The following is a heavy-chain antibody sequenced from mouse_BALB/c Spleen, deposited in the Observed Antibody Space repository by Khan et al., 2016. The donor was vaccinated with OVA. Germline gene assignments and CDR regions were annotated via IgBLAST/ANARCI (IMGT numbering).Heavy chain of an antibody. V-gene: IGHV5-9-3*01. CDR2: ISSGGDYT. CDR3: ARHNYGPFAY. D-gene: IGHD1-1*01. CDR1: GFTFSSYA. Sequence: EVELVESGGGLVKPGGPLKLSCTTSGFTFSSYAMSWVRQTPEKRLEWVTTISSGGDYTYYPDSVKGRFTISRDNAKSTLYLQMSSLRSGDTAMYYCARHNYGPFAYWGQGTLVTVSA. J-gene: IGHJ3*01.